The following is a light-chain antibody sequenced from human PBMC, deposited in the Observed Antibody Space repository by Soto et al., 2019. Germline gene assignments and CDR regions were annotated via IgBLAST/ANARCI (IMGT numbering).Light chain of an antibody. Sequence: QPVLTQSSSASASLGSSVKLICTLSSGHSSYIIAWHQQQPGKAPRYLMKLEGSGSYNKGSGVPDRFSGSSSGADRYLTISNLQFEDEADYYCETWDSNTWVFGGGTKLTVL. CDR2: LEGSGSY. CDR1: SGHSSYI. J-gene: IGLJ3*02. CDR3: ETWDSNTWV. V-gene: IGLV4-60*02.